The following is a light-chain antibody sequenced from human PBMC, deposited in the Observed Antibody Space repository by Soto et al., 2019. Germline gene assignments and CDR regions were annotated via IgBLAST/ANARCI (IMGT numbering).Light chain of an antibody. J-gene: IGKJ1*01. CDR2: TAS. Sequence: DIQMTQSPSTLSVSVGDRVTITCRASQTVKHYLAWYQQQPGKAPNLLIYTASTLKSGVPSRFSASGSGTEFTLTISGLQPEDFATYYRQQYNTFSSFGQGTKVDIK. CDR1: QTVKHY. V-gene: IGKV1-5*03. CDR3: QQYNTFSS.